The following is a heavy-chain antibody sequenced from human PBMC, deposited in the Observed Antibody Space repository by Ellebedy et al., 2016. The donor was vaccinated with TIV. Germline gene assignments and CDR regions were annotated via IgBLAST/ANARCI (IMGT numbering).Heavy chain of an antibody. D-gene: IGHD4-17*01. CDR1: GFSFRSYW. V-gene: IGHV3-7*01. Sequence: GESLKISCGSSGFSFRSYWMSWVRQAPGKGLEWVASVNQDGSQKYHLDSVKGRFTISRDNAKNSLYLQMNSLTVEDRAVYYCATDGSYGDFRSPAHAFVIWGQGTVVTVSS. J-gene: IGHJ3*02. CDR2: VNQDGSQK. CDR3: ATDGSYGDFRSPAHAFVI.